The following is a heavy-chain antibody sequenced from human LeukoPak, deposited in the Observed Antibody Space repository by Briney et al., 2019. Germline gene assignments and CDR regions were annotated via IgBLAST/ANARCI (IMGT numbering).Heavy chain of an antibody. CDR2: INHSGST. Sequence: SETLSLTCAVYGGSFSGYYWSWIRQPPGKGLEWIGEINHSGSTNYNPSLKSRVTISVDTSKNQFSLKLSSVTAADTAVYYCARGDQLPPFYYYYGMDVWGQGTTVTVSS. D-gene: IGHD2-2*01. V-gene: IGHV4-34*01. CDR1: GGSFSGYY. J-gene: IGHJ6*02. CDR3: ARGDQLPPFYYYYGMDV.